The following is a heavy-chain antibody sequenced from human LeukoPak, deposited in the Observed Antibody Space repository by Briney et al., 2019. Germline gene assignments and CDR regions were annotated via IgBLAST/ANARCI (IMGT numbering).Heavy chain of an antibody. CDR1: GFTFSSYA. CDR3: AKDRIAVAGPDAFDI. D-gene: IGHD6-19*01. Sequence: GGSLRLSCAASGFTFSSYAMSWVRQAPGKGLEWVSAISGGAGSTYYAVSVKGRFTISRDNSKNTLYLQMNSLRAEDTAVYYCAKDRIAVAGPDAFDIWGQGTMVTVSS. CDR2: ISGGAGST. V-gene: IGHV3-23*01. J-gene: IGHJ3*02.